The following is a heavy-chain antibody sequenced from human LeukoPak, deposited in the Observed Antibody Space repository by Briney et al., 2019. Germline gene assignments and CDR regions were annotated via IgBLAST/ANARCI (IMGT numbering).Heavy chain of an antibody. V-gene: IGHV4-31*03. Sequence: SETLSLTCTVSGGSISSGGYYWSWIRQHPGKGLEWIGYIYYSVSTYYNPSLKSRVTISVDTSKNQFSLKLSSVTAADTAVYYCARSFSTSCYSPGFWGQGTLVTVSS. CDR1: GGSISSGGYY. CDR2: IYYSVST. J-gene: IGHJ4*02. D-gene: IGHD2-2*01. CDR3: ARSFSTSCYSPGF.